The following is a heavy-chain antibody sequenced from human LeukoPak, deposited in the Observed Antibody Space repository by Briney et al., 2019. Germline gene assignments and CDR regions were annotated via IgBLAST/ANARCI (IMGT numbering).Heavy chain of an antibody. J-gene: IGHJ6*03. V-gene: IGHV3-30*01. Sequence: PGGSLRLSCAASGFTFSSYAMHWVRQAPGKGLEWVAVISYDGSNKYYADSVKGRFTISRDNSKNTLYLQMNSLRAEDTAVYYCARDGGYSGYYYYYMDVWGKGTTVTVSS. CDR1: GFTFSSYA. CDR3: ARDGGYSGYYYYYMDV. CDR2: ISYDGSNK. D-gene: IGHD5-12*01.